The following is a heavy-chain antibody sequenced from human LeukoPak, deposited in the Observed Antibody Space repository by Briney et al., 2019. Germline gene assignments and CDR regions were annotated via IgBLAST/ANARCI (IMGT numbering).Heavy chain of an antibody. V-gene: IGHV3-20*04. D-gene: IGHD3-10*01. Sequence: PGGSLRLSCAASGFTFDDYGMSWVRQVPGKGLEWVSGINWNGGSTGNADSVKGRFTISRDNAKNTLYLQMNSLRDEDTAVYYCASEVPRGALGYWGQGTLVTVSS. CDR2: INWNGGST. CDR1: GFTFDDYG. J-gene: IGHJ4*02. CDR3: ASEVPRGALGY.